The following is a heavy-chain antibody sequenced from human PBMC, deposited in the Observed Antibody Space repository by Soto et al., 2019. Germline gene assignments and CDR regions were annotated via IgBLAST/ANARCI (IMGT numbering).Heavy chain of an antibody. V-gene: IGHV1-2*04. CDR2: INPNSGGT. CDR1: GYTFTGYY. D-gene: IGHD4-4*01. Sequence: ASVKVSCKASGYTFTGYYMHWVRQAPGQGLEWMGWINPNSGGTNYAQKFQGWVTMTRDTSISTAYMELSRLRSDDTAVYYCARAANDYSNYWVPYYMDVWGKGTRSPSP. CDR3: ARAANDYSNYWVPYYMDV. J-gene: IGHJ6*03.